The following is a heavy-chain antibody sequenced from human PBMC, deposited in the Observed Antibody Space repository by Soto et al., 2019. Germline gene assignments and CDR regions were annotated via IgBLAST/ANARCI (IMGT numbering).Heavy chain of an antibody. V-gene: IGHV3-30-3*01. CDR2: ISYDGSNK. CDR1: GFTFSSYA. J-gene: IGHJ4*02. Sequence: GSLRLSCAASGFTFSSYAMHWVRQAPGKGLEWVAVISYDGSNKYYADSVKGRFTISRDNSKNTVYLLMNSLRAEDTAVYYCVKGGSGDYWGQGTLVTVSS. CDR3: VKGGSGDY. D-gene: IGHD5-12*01.